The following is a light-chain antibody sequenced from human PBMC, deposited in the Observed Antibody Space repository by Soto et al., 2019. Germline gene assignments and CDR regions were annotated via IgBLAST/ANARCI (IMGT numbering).Light chain of an antibody. V-gene: IGKV3-20*01. J-gene: IGKJ2*01. Sequence: EIVLTQSPGTLSLSPGEGATLSCRASQSITINYLAWYQQKPGQAPRLLIYGASSRATGIPDRFSGSGSGTDFTLTISGLEPEDVAVYYCQHQGSFGQGTKLEIK. CDR2: GAS. CDR1: QSITINY. CDR3: QHQGS.